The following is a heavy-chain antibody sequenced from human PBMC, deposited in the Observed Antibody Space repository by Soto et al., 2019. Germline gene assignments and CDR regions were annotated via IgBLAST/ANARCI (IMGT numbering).Heavy chain of an antibody. V-gene: IGHV3-30-3*01. J-gene: IGHJ1*01. CDR1: GFRFRGYA. CDR3: ARDFNDYCYNFCY. D-gene: IGHD4-17*01. CDR2: ISYDGNDP. Sequence: QVQLVESGGGVVQPGRSLRLSCAASGFRFRGYAMHWVRQAPGKGLNWVAAISYDGNDPFYADSVRRRFTISKDNSNHPLHLQMNSLRPEDAAMYYCARDFNDYCYNFCYWCQGTLVIVSS.